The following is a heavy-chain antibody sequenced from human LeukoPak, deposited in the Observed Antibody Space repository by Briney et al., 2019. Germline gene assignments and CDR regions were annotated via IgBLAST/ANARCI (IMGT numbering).Heavy chain of an antibody. CDR2: INHSGST. J-gene: IGHJ4*02. CDR3: ARGPVAVAGTGGYFDY. D-gene: IGHD6-19*01. V-gene: IGHV4-34*01. CDR1: GGSFSGYY. Sequence: SETLSLTCAVYGGSFSGYYWSWIRQPPGKGLEWIGEINHSGSTNYNPSLESRVTISVDTSKNQFSLKLSSVTAADTAVYYCARGPVAVAGTGGYFDYWGQGTLVTVSS.